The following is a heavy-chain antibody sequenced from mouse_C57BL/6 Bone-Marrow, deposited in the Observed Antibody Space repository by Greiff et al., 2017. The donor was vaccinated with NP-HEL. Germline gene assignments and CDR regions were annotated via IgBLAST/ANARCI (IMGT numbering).Heavy chain of an antibody. CDR1: GYTFTDYE. Sequence: QVQLQQSGAELVRPGASVTLSCKASGYTFTDYEMHWVKQTPVHGLEWIGAIDPETGGTAYNQKFKGKAILTADKSSSTAYMELRSLTSEDSAVYYCTREGYDGYYQYYFDYWGQGTTLTVSS. CDR3: TREGYDGYYQYYFDY. CDR2: IDPETGGT. V-gene: IGHV1-15*01. D-gene: IGHD2-3*01. J-gene: IGHJ2*01.